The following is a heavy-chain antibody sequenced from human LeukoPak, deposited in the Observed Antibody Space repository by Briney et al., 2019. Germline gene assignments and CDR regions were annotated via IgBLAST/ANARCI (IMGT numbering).Heavy chain of an antibody. CDR3: ARFHTRDYYYGSGSYYNFWFDP. J-gene: IGHJ5*02. Sequence: ASVKVSCKASGYTFTSYGISWVRQAPGQGLEWMGWISAYNGNTNYAQKLQGRVTMTTDTSTSTAYMELRSLRSDDTAVYYCARFHTRDYYYGSGSYYNFWFDPRGQGTLVTVSS. D-gene: IGHD3-10*01. V-gene: IGHV1-18*01. CDR2: ISAYNGNT. CDR1: GYTFTSYG.